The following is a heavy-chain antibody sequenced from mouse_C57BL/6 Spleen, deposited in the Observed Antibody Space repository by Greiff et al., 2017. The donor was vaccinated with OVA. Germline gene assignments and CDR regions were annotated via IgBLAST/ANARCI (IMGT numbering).Heavy chain of an antibody. J-gene: IGHJ4*01. CDR3: ARWGGYYGSSWDYAMDY. CDR1: GYTFTDYY. V-gene: IGHV1-19*01. D-gene: IGHD1-1*01. Sequence: EVQLQQSGPVLVKPGASVKMSCKASGYTFTDYYMNWVKQSHGKSLEWIGVINPYNGGTSYNQKFKGKATLTVDKSSSTAYMELNSLTSDDSAVYYCARWGGYYGSSWDYAMDYWGQGTSVTVSS. CDR2: INPYNGGT.